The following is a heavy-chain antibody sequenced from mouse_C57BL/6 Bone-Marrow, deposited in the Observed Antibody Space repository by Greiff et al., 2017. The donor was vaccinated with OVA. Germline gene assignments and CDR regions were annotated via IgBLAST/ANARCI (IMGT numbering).Heavy chain of an antibody. CDR2: IHPSDSDT. Sequence: QVQLQQPGAELVKPGASVKVSCKASGYTFTSYWMHWVKQRPGQGLEWIGRIHPSDSDTNSNQKFKGKATMTVDKSSSTAYVQLSSLTSEDSAVYYCAIAYYSGSSFDYWGQGTTLTVSS. CDR3: AIAYYSGSSFDY. V-gene: IGHV1-74*01. D-gene: IGHD1-1*01. CDR1: GYTFTSYW. J-gene: IGHJ2*01.